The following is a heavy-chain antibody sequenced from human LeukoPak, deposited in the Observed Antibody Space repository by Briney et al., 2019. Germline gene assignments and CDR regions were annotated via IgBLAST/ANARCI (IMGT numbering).Heavy chain of an antibody. CDR2: IQIDGTTK. Sequence: GGSLRLSCATSGFTFSTYGMHWVRQAPGKGLDWVAFIQIDGTTKNYADSVRGRFTISRDNSKSTLSLQMNSLRAEDTAIYYCATYRQVLLPFESWGQGTLVTVSS. J-gene: IGHJ4*02. CDR3: ATYRQVLLPFES. V-gene: IGHV3-30*02. D-gene: IGHD2-8*02. CDR1: GFTFSTYG.